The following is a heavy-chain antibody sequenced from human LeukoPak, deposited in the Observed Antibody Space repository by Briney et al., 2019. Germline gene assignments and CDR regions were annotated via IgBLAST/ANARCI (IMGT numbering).Heavy chain of an antibody. J-gene: IGHJ4*02. D-gene: IGHD2/OR15-2a*01. CDR2: IKPDGTTK. CDR3: AREGPRGNSQFDY. V-gene: IGHV3-7*01. CDR1: GFPFSSYS. Sequence: PGGSLRLSCAASGFPFSSYSMTWVRQAPGKGLEWVANIKPDGTTKFYVDSVKGRLTISRDNSKNTLYLQMNSLRAEDTAVYYCAREGPRGNSQFDYWGQGTLVTVSS.